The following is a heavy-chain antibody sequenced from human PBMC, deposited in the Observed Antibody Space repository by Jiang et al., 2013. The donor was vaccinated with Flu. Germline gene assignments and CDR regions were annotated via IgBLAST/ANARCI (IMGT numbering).Heavy chain of an antibody. Sequence: KPTQTLTLTCSFSGFSLTTLGMSVSWIRQAPGKALEWLAVVDSDDDKFYNPSLKTRLTISKDPSKNQVFLSMTNLDPLDTATYYCARVRFGFFDPNGLFYFDNWGQGTLVTVSS. CDR1: GFSLTTLGMS. D-gene: IGHD2-8*01. CDR3: ARVRFGFFDPNGLFYFDN. CDR2: VDSDDDK. J-gene: IGHJ4*02. V-gene: IGHV2-70*01.